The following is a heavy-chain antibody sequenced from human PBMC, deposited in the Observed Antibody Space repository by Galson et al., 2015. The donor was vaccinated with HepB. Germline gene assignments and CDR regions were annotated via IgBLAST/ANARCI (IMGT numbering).Heavy chain of an antibody. V-gene: IGHV3-15*01. Sequence: SLRLSCAASGFTFSNAWMSWVRQAPGKGLEWVGHIKSKTDGGTTDYAAPVKGRFTISRDDSKNTLYLQMNSLKTEDTAVCYCTTPPLWFGELFNDYWGQGTLVTVSS. CDR1: GFTFSNAW. D-gene: IGHD3-10*01. CDR2: IKSKTDGGTT. CDR3: TTPPLWFGELFNDY. J-gene: IGHJ4*02.